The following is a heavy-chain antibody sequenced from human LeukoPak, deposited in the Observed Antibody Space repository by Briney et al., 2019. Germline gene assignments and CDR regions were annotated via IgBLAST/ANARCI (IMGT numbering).Heavy chain of an antibody. Sequence: SETLSLTCTVSGGSISSYYWSWIRQPAGKGLEWIGRIYTSGSTNYNPSLKSRVTMSVDTSKNQFSLKLSSVTAADTAVYYCARGLWFGGSYYYYGMDVWGQGTTVTVSS. D-gene: IGHD3-10*01. J-gene: IGHJ6*02. CDR3: ARGLWFGGSYYYYGMDV. CDR1: GGSISSYY. CDR2: IYTSGST. V-gene: IGHV4-4*07.